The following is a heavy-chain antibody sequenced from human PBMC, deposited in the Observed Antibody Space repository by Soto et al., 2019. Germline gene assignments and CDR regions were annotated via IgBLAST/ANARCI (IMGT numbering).Heavy chain of an antibody. CDR3: AGGGGVGVAGSAAFDM. CDR2: INPATGAA. D-gene: IGHD3-3*01. V-gene: IGHV1-2*02. Sequence: QLHLVQSGAVVKKPGASVTVSCSASGYPVTAYYMHWVRQAPGRGLEWMGGINPATGAAKYTQPFGGSVIMTRNTPTSTVFMELSGLTSEATAVFYWAGGGGVGVAGSAAFDMWGQGTLVTVSS. CDR1: GYPVTAYY. J-gene: IGHJ3*02.